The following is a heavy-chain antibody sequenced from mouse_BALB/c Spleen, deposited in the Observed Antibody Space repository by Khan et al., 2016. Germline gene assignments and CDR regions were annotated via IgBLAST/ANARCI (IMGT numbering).Heavy chain of an antibody. D-gene: IGHD2-1*01. V-gene: IGHV1-80*01. CDR1: GYAFSSYW. CDR3: ARYGNYAWFAY. CDR2: IYPGDGDT. J-gene: IGHJ3*01. Sequence: QAQLKQSGAELVRPGSSVKISCKASGYAFSSYWMNWVKQRPGQGLEWIGQIYPGDGDTNYNGKFKGKATLTADKSSSTAYMQLSSLTSEDSAVYFCARYGNYAWFAYWGQGTLVTVSA.